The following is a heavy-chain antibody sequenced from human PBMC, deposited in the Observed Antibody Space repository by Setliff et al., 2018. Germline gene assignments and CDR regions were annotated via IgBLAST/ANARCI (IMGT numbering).Heavy chain of an antibody. J-gene: IGHJ2*01. CDR1: GYSISSGYY. Sequence: KTSETLSLTCTVSGYSISSGYYWGWIRQPPGKGLEWIGSIYHSGSTYYNPSLKSRVTISVDTSKNQFSLKLSSVTAADTAVYDCAAWRVPEWFGESGYFDLWGRGTLVTVSS. D-gene: IGHD3-10*01. CDR3: AAWRVPEWFGESGYFDL. CDR2: IYHSGST. V-gene: IGHV4-38-2*02.